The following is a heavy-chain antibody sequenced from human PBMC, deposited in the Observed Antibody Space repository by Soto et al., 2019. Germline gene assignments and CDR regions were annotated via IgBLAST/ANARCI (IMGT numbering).Heavy chain of an antibody. D-gene: IGHD1-7*01. CDR1: GFTFSSYA. V-gene: IGHV3-23*01. CDR2: ISGSGGST. CDR3: AKDLRGNYPTYNCFDP. J-gene: IGHJ5*02. Sequence: GGSLRLSCAASGFTFSSYAMSWVRQAPWKGLEWVSAISGSGGSTYYADSVKGRFTISRDNAKTTLYLQMNSLRAEDTAVYYCAKDLRGNYPTYNCFDPWGKGTLVTVS.